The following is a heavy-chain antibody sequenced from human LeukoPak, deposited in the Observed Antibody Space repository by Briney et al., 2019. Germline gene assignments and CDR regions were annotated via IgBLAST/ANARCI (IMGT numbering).Heavy chain of an antibody. V-gene: IGHV3-23*01. Sequence: GVSLRLYCTASGFTLRNYAMSWVRQALGKGLEWVSTISGSDGSTYYADSVKGRFTISRDNSKNTLYLQMNSLRVEDTAIYYCAKGRGYCTGGSCYSDYWGQGTLVTVSS. D-gene: IGHD2-15*01. J-gene: IGHJ4*02. CDR3: AKGRGYCTGGSCYSDY. CDR2: ISGSDGST. CDR1: GFTLRNYA.